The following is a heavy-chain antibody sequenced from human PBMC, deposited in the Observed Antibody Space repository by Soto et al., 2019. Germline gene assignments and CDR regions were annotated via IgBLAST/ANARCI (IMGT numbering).Heavy chain of an antibody. CDR3: ARRVTGTYLNHHYYMDV. J-gene: IGHJ6*03. Sequence: SDTLYLTCTVSGGSISIYYWSWIRQPPGKGLEWIGYIYYSGSTNYNPSLKSRVTISVDTSKNQFSLKLSSVTAADTAVYYCARRVTGTYLNHHYYMDVWGKRTTVTVSS. CDR1: GGSISIYY. CDR2: IYYSGST. D-gene: IGHD1-20*01. V-gene: IGHV4-59*08.